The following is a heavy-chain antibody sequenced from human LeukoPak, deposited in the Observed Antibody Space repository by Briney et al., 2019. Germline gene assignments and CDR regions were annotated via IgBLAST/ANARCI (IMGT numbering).Heavy chain of an antibody. CDR1: GFTVSSNY. V-gene: IGHV3-66*01. J-gene: IGHJ6*02. D-gene: IGHD3-16*01. Sequence: GGSLRLSCAASGFTVSSNYMSWVRQAPGKGLEWVSVIYSGGSTYYADSVKGRFTISRDNSKNTLYLQMGSLRAEDMAVYYCARVMSLYYDYAWGSYNGMDVWGQGTTVTVSS. CDR3: ARVMSLYYDYAWGSYNGMDV. CDR2: IYSGGST.